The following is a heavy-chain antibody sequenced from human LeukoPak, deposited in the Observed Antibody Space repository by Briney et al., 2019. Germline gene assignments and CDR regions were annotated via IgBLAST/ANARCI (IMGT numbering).Heavy chain of an antibody. V-gene: IGHV5-51*01. CDR2: IYPGDSDT. Sequence: KGGESLKISCKGSGYSFTSYWIGWVRQMPGKGLEGMGIIYPGDSDTRYSPSFQGQVTISADKSISTAYLQWSSLKASDSAMYYCARLTSSSWGGNWFDPWGQGTLVTVSS. D-gene: IGHD6-13*01. J-gene: IGHJ5*02. CDR1: GYSFTSYW. CDR3: ARLTSSSWGGNWFDP.